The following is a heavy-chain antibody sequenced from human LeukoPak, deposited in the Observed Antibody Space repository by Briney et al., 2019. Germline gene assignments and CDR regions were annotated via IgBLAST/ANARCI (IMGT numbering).Heavy chain of an antibody. J-gene: IGHJ5*02. CDR2: IYYSGST. V-gene: IGHV4-31*03. CDR3: ARERSSGYYLRWFDP. Sequence: SETLSLTCTVPGGSISSGGYYWSWIRQHPGKGLEWIGYIYYSGSTYYNPSLKSRVTISVDTSKNQFSLKLSSVTAADTAVYYCARERSSGYYLRWFDPWGQGTLVTVSS. CDR1: GGSISSGGYY. D-gene: IGHD3-22*01.